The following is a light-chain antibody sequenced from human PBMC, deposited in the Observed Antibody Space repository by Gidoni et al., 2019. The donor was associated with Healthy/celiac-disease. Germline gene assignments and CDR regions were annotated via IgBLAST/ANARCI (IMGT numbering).Light chain of an antibody. V-gene: IGKV1-39*01. CDR2: AAS. J-gene: IGKJ4*01. CDR3: QQSYSTPLT. CDR1: QSISSY. Sequence: DIQMTQSPSSLSASVGDRVTITGRASQSISSYLNWYQQKPGKAPKLLIYAASSLQSGVPSRFSGSASGTDFTLTISSLQPEDFATYYCQQSYSTPLTFGGGTKVEIK.